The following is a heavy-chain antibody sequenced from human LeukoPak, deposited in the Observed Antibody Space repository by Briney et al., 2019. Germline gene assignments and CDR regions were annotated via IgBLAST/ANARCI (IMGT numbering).Heavy chain of an antibody. CDR1: GYTFTTYW. CDR3: ARRLTTEETFDY. Sequence: GESLKISCKGSGYTFTTYWIGWVRQMPGKGLEWMGIIYPGDSDTKYSPSFQGQITISADKSISTAYLQWNSLKASDTAMYYCARRLTTEETFDYWGQATLVTVSA. CDR2: IYPGDSDT. J-gene: IGHJ4*02. V-gene: IGHV5-51*01. D-gene: IGHD1-1*01.